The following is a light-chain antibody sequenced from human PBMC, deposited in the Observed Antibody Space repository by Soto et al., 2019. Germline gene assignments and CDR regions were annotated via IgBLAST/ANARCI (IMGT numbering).Light chain of an antibody. CDR3: QQTYSTPWT. CDR1: QNIDSY. J-gene: IGKJ1*01. V-gene: IGKV1-39*01. Sequence: DIQMTQSPSSLSASVGDRVTITCRASQNIDSYLNWYQQRPGKAPKLLIHDASSLQSGVPSRFSGSGSGTDFALTINSLQPEDFATIYCQQTYSTPWTLGLGTKVDIK. CDR2: DAS.